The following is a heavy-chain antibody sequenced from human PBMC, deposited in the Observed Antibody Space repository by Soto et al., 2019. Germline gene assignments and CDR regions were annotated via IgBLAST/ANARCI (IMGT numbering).Heavy chain of an antibody. CDR2: INHSGST. V-gene: IGHV4-34*01. CDR3: VRGSYGDYDS. CDR1: GGSFSGYY. J-gene: IGHJ5*01. Sequence: QVQLQQWGAGLLKPSETLSLTCAVYGGSFSGYYWTWIRQPPGTGLEWIGEINHSGSTNYNPSLKSRVTISVDTSKNQFSLKLTSVTAADTAVYYCVRGSYGDYDSWGQGTLVTVSS. D-gene: IGHD4-17*01.